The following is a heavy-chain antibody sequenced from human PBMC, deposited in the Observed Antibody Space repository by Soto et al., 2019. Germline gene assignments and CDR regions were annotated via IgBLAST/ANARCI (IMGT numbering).Heavy chain of an antibody. D-gene: IGHD4-17*01. Sequence: QVQLVQSGAEVKKPGASVKVSCEASGYTFTNYYIHWVRQARGQGLEWMGWINPNRGGTNFAQKFQGRVSMTRDTSITTAYMELNRLTSEDTAVYYCARDLGYGGNSGAFDVWGQGTMITVSS. CDR1: GYTFTNYY. V-gene: IGHV1-2*02. J-gene: IGHJ3*01. CDR2: INPNRGGT. CDR3: ARDLGYGGNSGAFDV.